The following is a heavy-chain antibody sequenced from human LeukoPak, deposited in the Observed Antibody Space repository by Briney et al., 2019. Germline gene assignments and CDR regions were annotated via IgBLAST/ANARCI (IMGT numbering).Heavy chain of an antibody. CDR1: GFTFSSYN. D-gene: IGHD1-26*01. Sequence: PGGSLRLSCAASGFTFSSYNMKWVRQAPGKGLEWVSSISWRSSDIEYADSVKGRFTISRDNAKKSLYLQMNNLRAEDTAVYYCALEDERAPDAFDIWGQGTMVTVSS. V-gene: IGHV3-21*01. CDR2: ISWRSSDI. J-gene: IGHJ3*02. CDR3: ALEDERAPDAFDI.